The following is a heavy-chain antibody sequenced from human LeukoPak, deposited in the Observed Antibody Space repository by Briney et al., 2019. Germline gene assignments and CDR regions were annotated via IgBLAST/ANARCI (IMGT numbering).Heavy chain of an antibody. J-gene: IGHJ6*03. V-gene: IGHV4-59*11. Sequence: SETLSLTCTVSGGSINSHYWSWIRQPPGKGLECIGYIYYSGSTKYNPSLNSRATISLDTSKNQFFLKLTSVTAADTAVYYCARDLRFHSIAARPDGDYYYYMDVWGKGTTVTVSS. D-gene: IGHD6-6*01. CDR1: GGSINSHY. CDR3: ARDLRFHSIAARPDGDYYYYMDV. CDR2: IYYSGST.